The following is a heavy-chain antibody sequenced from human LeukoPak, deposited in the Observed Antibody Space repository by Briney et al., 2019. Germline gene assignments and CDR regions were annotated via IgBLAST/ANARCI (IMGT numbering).Heavy chain of an antibody. V-gene: IGHV4-59*01. Sequence: PSETLSLTCTVSGGSISGYYWSWIRQPPGKGLEWIGYIYYSGSTNYNPSLKSRVTISVDTSKNQFSLKLSSVTAADTAVYYCARGGGYYDAFDIWGQGTMVTVSS. CDR3: ARGGGYYDAFDI. D-gene: IGHD5-12*01. CDR2: IYYSGST. CDR1: GGSISGYY. J-gene: IGHJ3*02.